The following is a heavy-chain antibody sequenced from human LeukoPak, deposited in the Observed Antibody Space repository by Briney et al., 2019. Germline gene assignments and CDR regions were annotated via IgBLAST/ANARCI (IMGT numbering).Heavy chain of an antibody. CDR1: GFTFGDYA. CDR3: TRGAKAAAGLCDY. J-gene: IGHJ4*02. CDR2: FSGNNYGETT. V-gene: IGHV3-49*04. Sequence: GGSLRLSCTASGFTFGDYAMSWVRQAPRKGLGWVGFFSGNNYGETTEYAASVKGRFTISRDDSDIIAYLQMNSLKTEDTAVYYCTRGAKAAAGLCDYWGKGTLVTVSS. D-gene: IGHD6-13*01.